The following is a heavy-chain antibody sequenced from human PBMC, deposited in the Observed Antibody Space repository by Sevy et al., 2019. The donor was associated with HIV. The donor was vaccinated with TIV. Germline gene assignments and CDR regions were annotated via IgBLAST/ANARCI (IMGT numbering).Heavy chain of an antibody. V-gene: IGHV3-11*06. CDR3: ARDVLRFDL. CDR1: GFTFSDSY. CDR2: ISSSAFSS. D-gene: IGHD5-12*01. Sequence: GGSLRLSCEASGFTFSDSYMSWIRQAPGKGLEWVSQISSSAFSSNHADSVKGRFTISRDNAKNSLYLQMNSLGADDTAVYYCARDVLRFDLWGQGTLVTVSS. J-gene: IGHJ5*02.